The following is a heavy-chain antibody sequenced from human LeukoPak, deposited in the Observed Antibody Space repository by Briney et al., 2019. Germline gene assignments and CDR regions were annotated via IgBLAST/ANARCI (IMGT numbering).Heavy chain of an antibody. CDR3: ARERYYYGSGSNLFDY. D-gene: IGHD3-10*01. CDR1: GFTFSSYW. J-gene: IGHJ4*02. CDR2: IKQDGSEK. V-gene: IGHV3-7*05. Sequence: GGSLRLSCAASGFTFSSYWMSWVRQAPGKGLEWVANIKQDGSEKYYVDSVKGRFTISRDNAENSLYLQMNSLRAEDTAVYYCARERYYYGSGSNLFDYWGQGTLVTVSS.